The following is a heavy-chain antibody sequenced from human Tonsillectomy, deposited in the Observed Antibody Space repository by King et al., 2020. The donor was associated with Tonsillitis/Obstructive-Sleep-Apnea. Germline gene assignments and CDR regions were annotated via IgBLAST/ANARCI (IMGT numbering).Heavy chain of an antibody. Sequence: VQLVQSGAEVKKPGASVKVSCQASGYTFTDYGIHWMRQAPGQRPEWMAWINPGNGNIKYSEKFQGRVTLTRDTSASTAYMELSSLRPEDTAVYYCAKGGRYTSGHSTLYFDSWGQGTLVSVSS. V-gene: IGHV1-3*01. J-gene: IGHJ4*02. CDR2: INPGNGNI. CDR1: GYTFTDYG. CDR3: AKGGRYTSGHSTLYFDS. D-gene: IGHD5-18*01.